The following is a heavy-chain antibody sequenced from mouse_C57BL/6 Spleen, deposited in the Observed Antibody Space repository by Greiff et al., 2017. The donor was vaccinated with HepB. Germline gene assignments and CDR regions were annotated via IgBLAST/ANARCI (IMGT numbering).Heavy chain of an antibody. J-gene: IGHJ4*01. CDR1: GFTFSSYA. V-gene: IGHV5-4*03. Sequence: EVKLVESGGGLVKPGGSLKLSCAASGFTFSSYAMSWVRQTPEKRLEWVATISDGGSYTYYPDNVKGRFTISRDNATNNLYLQMSHLKSEDTAMYYCASPGRGAMDYWGQGTSVTVSS. CDR3: ASPGRGAMDY. CDR2: ISDGGSYT.